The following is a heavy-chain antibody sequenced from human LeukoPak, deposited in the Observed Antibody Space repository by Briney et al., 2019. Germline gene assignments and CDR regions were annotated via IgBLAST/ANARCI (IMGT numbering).Heavy chain of an antibody. J-gene: IGHJ4*02. CDR2: IYPGDSDT. CDR3: ARRSDYYGSGSYSDY. V-gene: IGHV5-51*01. D-gene: IGHD3-10*01. CDR1: GYIFTNYW. Sequence: GESLKISCKGSGYIFTNYWIAWVRQMPGKGLESMGIIYPGDSDTRYSPSFQGQVTISADKSISTAYLQWSSLKASDTAMYYCARRSDYYGSGSYSDYWGQGTLVTVSS.